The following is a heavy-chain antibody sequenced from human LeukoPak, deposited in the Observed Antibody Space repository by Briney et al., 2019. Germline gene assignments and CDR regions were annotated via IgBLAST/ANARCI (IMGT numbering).Heavy chain of an antibody. J-gene: IGHJ6*03. CDR2: INPSGGST. CDR1: GYTFTSYY. Sequence: ASVKVSCKASGYTFTSYYMHWVRQAPGQGLEWMGIINPSGGSTSYAQKFQGRVTMTRDMSTSTVYMELSSLRSEDTAVYYCARGNYGSGSNSDYYYYMDVWGKGTTVNVSS. V-gene: IGHV1-46*01. CDR3: ARGNYGSGSNSDYYYYMDV. D-gene: IGHD3-10*01.